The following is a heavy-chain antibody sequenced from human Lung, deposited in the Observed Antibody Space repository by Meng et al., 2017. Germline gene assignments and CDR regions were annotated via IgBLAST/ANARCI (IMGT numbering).Heavy chain of an antibody. D-gene: IGHD2-2*01. Sequence: QVHLVQSGPEVRKPGAAVKDSCQASGYSFTNYGINWVRQAPGKGLEWMGWTSTYNSNRNYAQSLQGRVTMTTDTSTTTAYMELRSLTFDDTAVYYCARGRHCSSTTCYLSDSWGQGTLVTVSS. J-gene: IGHJ4*02. V-gene: IGHV1-18*01. CDR1: GYSFTNYG. CDR3: ARGRHCSSTTCYLSDS. CDR2: TSTYNSNR.